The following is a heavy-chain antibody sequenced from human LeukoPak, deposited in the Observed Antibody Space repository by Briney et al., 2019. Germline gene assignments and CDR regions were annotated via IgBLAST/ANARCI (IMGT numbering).Heavy chain of an antibody. CDR1: GFTFSSYG. J-gene: IGHJ4*02. CDR3: AKGSGYSYGYDYFDY. CDR2: IRYDGSNK. Sequence: GGSLRLSYAASGFTFSSYGMHWVRQAPGKGLEWVAFIRYDGSNKYYADSVKGRFTISRDNSKNTLYLQMNSLRAEDTAVYYCAKGSGYSYGYDYFDYWGQGTLVTVSS. D-gene: IGHD5-18*01. V-gene: IGHV3-30*02.